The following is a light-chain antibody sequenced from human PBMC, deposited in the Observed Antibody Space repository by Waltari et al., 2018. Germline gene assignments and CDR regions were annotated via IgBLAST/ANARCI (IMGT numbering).Light chain of an antibody. V-gene: IGKV3-20*01. CDR1: QTTTGCR. Sequence: CRARQTTTGCRLAWYHQKPGQGPKLLVCGASNRAPGIPDRFSGSGSGADFALTISRPEPEDSAVYYGQQYDGVVVTFGGGTKVEIK. CDR3: QQYDGVVVT. CDR2: GAS. J-gene: IGKJ4*01.